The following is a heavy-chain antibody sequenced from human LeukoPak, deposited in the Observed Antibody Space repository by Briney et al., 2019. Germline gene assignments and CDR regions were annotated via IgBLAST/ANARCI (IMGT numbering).Heavy chain of an antibody. J-gene: IGHJ4*02. V-gene: IGHV4-4*07. CDR2: ISTRGST. Sequence: PSETLSLTCSVSGDAMTDDFRSWIRLPAGRGLEWIGRISTRGSTNYTPSFKSRVTMSVDTSKKQFFLRLNSVTAADTAVYYCARGDYGGNIFEYWGQGILVTVTS. CDR3: ARGDYGGNIFEY. D-gene: IGHD4-23*01. CDR1: GDAMTDDF.